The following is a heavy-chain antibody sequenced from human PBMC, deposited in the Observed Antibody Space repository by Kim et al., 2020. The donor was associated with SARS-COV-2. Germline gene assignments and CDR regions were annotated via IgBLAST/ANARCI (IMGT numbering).Heavy chain of an antibody. CDR2: IIPIFGTA. J-gene: IGHJ4*02. CDR3: ARGPAATAMVTFDY. V-gene: IGHV1-69*06. D-gene: IGHD5-18*01. Sequence: SVKVSCKASGGTFSSYAISWVRQAPGQGLEWMGGIIPIFGTANYAQKFQGRVTITADKSTSTAYMELSSLRSEDTAVYYCARGPAATAMVTFDYWGQGTLVTVSS. CDR1: GGTFSSYA.